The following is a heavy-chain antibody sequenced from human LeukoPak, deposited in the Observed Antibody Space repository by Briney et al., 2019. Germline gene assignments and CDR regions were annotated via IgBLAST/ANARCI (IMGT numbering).Heavy chain of an antibody. CDR1: GFTFSSYG. D-gene: IGHD2-21*02. CDR3: ASSRDPPDLVSFDY. V-gene: IGHV3-33*08. Sequence: GALRLSCAASGFTFSSYGMHWVRQAPGKGLEWVAVIWYDGSNKYYAHSVKGRFTISRDNSKNTLYLQMNSLRAEDTAVYYCASSRDPPDLVSFDYWGQGTLVTVSS. CDR2: IWYDGSNK. J-gene: IGHJ4*02.